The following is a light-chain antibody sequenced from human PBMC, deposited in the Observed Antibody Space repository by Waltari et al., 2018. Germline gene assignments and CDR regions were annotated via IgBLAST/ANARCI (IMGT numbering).Light chain of an antibody. CDR3: QQRSNWPYT. CDR2: DAS. Sequence: EIVLTQSPATLSLSPGDRATLSCRPSQSVSSSLAWYQQKPGQAPGLLIYDASNRAPGIPSRFSGSGSATDFTLTISSLEPEDFAVYYCQQRSNWPYTFGQGTKLEIK. CDR1: QSVSSS. V-gene: IGKV3-11*01. J-gene: IGKJ2*01.